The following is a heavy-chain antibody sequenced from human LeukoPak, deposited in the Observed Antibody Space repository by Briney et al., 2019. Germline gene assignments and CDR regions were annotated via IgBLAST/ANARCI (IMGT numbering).Heavy chain of an antibody. CDR3: ASEQIAASTNYFDY. Sequence: GGSLRLSCAASGFTFSSYSMNWVRQAPGKGLEWVSSISSSSSYIYYADSVKGRFTISRDNAKNSLYLQMNSLRAEDTAVYYCASEQIAASTNYFDYWGQGTLVTVSS. V-gene: IGHV3-21*01. J-gene: IGHJ4*02. CDR2: ISSSSSYI. D-gene: IGHD6-13*01. CDR1: GFTFSSYS.